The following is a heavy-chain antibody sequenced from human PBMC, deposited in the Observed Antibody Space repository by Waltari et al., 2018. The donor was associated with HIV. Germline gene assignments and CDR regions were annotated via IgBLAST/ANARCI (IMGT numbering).Heavy chain of an antibody. Sequence: QVQLVQSGAEVKKPGASVKVSCKASGYTFTSYGISWVRQAPGQGLEWMGWISAYNGNTNYAQKLQGRVTMTTDTSTSTAYMELRSLRSDDTAVYYCASGIAVAGDYYYYYGMDVWGQGTTVTVSS. V-gene: IGHV1-18*01. CDR2: ISAYNGNT. CDR3: ASGIAVAGDYYYYYGMDV. J-gene: IGHJ6*02. CDR1: GYTFTSYG. D-gene: IGHD6-19*01.